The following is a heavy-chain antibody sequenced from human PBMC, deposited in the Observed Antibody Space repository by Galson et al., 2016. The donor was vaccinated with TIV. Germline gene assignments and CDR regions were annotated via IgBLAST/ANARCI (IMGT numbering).Heavy chain of an antibody. D-gene: IGHD3-3*01. CDR2: ISGYSGNK. CDR1: GYTLSSYS. J-gene: IGHJ6*04. V-gene: IGHV1-18*01. Sequence: SVKVSCKASGYTLSSYSISWVRQAPGQELEWMGWISGYSGNKNYAQKFQDRVTMTTDTSTNTAYMELRSLRSDDTAVYYCARVPTKTFDFWSGFDNSFCMDVWGKGTTVTVSS. CDR3: ARVPTKTFDFWSGFDNSFCMDV.